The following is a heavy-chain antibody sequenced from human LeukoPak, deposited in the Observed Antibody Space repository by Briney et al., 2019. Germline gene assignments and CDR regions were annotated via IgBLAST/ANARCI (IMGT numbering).Heavy chain of an antibody. D-gene: IGHD2-2*03. CDR3: ARLGSRKNWFDP. Sequence: SETLSLTCSVSGDSIRRDGYYWTWLRRSPEMGLEWIGYIYYSGSTYCNPSLKSRVTISVDTSKNQFSLKLSSVTAADTAVYYCARLGSRKNWFDPWGQGTLVTVSS. CDR2: IYYSGST. CDR1: GDSIRRDGYY. J-gene: IGHJ5*02. V-gene: IGHV4-31*03.